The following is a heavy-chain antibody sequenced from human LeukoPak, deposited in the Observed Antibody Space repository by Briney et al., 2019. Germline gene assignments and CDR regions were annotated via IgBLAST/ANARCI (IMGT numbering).Heavy chain of an antibody. D-gene: IGHD3-10*01. Sequence: ASVKVSCKASGYTFTGYYMHWVRQAPGQGLEWIGWINPNCGGTNYAQEFQGRVTMTRDTSITTAYMELSRLRSDDTAVYYCATDAGRDPINYFDYWGQGTLVTVSS. V-gene: IGHV1-2*02. J-gene: IGHJ4*02. CDR3: ATDAGRDPINYFDY. CDR1: GYTFTGYY. CDR2: INPNCGGT.